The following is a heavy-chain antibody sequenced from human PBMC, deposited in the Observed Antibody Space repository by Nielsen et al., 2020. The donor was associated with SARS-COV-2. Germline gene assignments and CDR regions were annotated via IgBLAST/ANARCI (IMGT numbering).Heavy chain of an antibody. Sequence: GGSLRLSCAASGFTFSRYSMSWVRQAPGKGLEWVSAISGSGGSTYYADSVKGRFTISRDNSKNTLYLQMNSLRAEDTAVYYCAKELPEEMATIRAFGYWGQGTLVTVSS. D-gene: IGHD5-24*01. CDR3: AKELPEEMATIRAFGY. V-gene: IGHV3-23*01. CDR1: GFTFSRYS. CDR2: ISGSGGST. J-gene: IGHJ4*02.